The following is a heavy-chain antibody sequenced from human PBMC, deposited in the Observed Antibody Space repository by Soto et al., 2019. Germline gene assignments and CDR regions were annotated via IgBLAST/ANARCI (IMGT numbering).Heavy chain of an antibody. V-gene: IGHV3-23*01. CDR3: AKVALYCSSTSCYYPDY. CDR1: GFTFSSYA. D-gene: IGHD2-2*01. J-gene: IGHJ4*02. CDR2: ISGSGGST. Sequence: GGSLRLSCAASGFTFSSYAMSWVRQAPGKGLEWVSAISGSGGSTYYADSVKGRFTISRDNSKNTLYLQMNSLRAEDTVVYYCAKVALYCSSTSCYYPDYWGQGTLVTVSS.